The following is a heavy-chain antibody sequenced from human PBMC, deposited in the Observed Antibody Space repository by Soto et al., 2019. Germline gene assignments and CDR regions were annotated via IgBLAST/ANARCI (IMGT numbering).Heavy chain of an antibody. CDR1: GFTFSSYA. D-gene: IGHD4-17*01. CDR2: ISYDGSNK. Sequence: QVQLVESGGGVVQPGRSLRLSCAASGFTFSSYAMHWVRQAPGKGLEWVAVISYDGSNKYYADSVKGRFTISRDNSKNTLYLQMNSLRAEDTAVYYCARDSRHGDYDYWGQGTLVTVSS. CDR3: ARDSRHGDYDY. V-gene: IGHV3-30-3*01. J-gene: IGHJ4*02.